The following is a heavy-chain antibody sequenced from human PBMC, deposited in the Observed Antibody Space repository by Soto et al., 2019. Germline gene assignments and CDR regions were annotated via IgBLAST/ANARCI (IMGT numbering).Heavy chain of an antibody. J-gene: IGHJ5*02. D-gene: IGHD4-17*01. CDR2: ISYDGSNK. V-gene: IGHV3-30-3*01. CDR1: GFTFSSYA. Sequence: QVQLVESGGGVVQPGRSLRLSCAASGFTFSSYAMHWVRQAPGKGLEWVAVISYDGSNKYYADSVKGRFTISRDNSKNTLYLKMNSLRAEDTAVYYCARDRGDYGDYGWFDPWGQGTLVTVSS. CDR3: ARDRGDYGDYGWFDP.